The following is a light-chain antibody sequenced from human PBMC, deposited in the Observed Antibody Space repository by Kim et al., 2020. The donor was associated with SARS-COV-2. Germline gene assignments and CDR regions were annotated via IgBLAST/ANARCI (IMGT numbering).Light chain of an antibody. CDR1: QGISSY. Sequence: DIQLTQSPSFLSASVGDRVTITCRASQGISSYLAWYQQKPGKAPKLLIYAASTLQSGVPSRFSGSGSGTEFTLTISSLQPDDFATYYCQQLNSYPPFGQGTKLEI. CDR2: AAS. J-gene: IGKJ2*01. CDR3: QQLNSYPP. V-gene: IGKV1-9*01.